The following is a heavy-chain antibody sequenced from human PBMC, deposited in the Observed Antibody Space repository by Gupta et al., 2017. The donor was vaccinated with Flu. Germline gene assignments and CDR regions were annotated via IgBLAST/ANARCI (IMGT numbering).Heavy chain of an antibody. CDR2: IWSNGNNK. CDR3: ARERGPFDAFDI. Sequence: VRQAPGKGLEWVAVIWSNGNNKYYTDSVKGRFTFSRDNSKNTLYLQMDSLRAEDTAIYYCARERGPFDAFDIWGQGTLVTVSS. V-gene: IGHV3-33*01. J-gene: IGHJ3*02. D-gene: IGHD3-10*01.